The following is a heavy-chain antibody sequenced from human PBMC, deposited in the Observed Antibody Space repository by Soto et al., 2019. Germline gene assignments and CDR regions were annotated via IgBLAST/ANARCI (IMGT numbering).Heavy chain of an antibody. V-gene: IGHV1-2*02. CDR1: GYTFTGYY. D-gene: IGHD2-2*01. CDR2: INPETGGT. Sequence: QVQLVQSGADVKTPGASVRVSCKASGYTFTGYYVHWVREAPGQGLEWMGWINPETGGTSYAQKFQGRVTLSSETSINTAYLELSRLRFDDAAVYFCARERYQVISDGMDVWGQGTTVTVSS. CDR3: ARERYQVISDGMDV. J-gene: IGHJ6*02.